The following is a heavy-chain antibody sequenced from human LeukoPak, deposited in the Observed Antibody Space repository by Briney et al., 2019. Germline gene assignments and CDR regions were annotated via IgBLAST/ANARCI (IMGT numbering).Heavy chain of an antibody. V-gene: IGHV3-53*01. D-gene: IGHD3-22*01. CDR1: GFTVSSNY. J-gene: IGHJ4*02. Sequence: PGGSLRLSCAASGFTVSSNYMSWVRQAPGKGLECVSVIFSARNTYYTDSVKGRFTISRDNSKNTVYLQMNNLRVEDTAVYYCASPPMGSRFKEDYWGQGALVTVSS. CDR3: ASPPMGSRFKEDY. CDR2: IFSARNT.